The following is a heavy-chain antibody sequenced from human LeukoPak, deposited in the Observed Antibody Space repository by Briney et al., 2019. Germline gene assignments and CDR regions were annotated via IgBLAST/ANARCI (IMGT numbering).Heavy chain of an antibody. D-gene: IGHD3-9*01. CDR3: ARSLAYYDILTGYYSSWFDP. V-gene: IGHV5-51*01. CDR2: IYPGDSDT. J-gene: IGHJ5*02. Sequence: GESLKISCKGSGYSFTSYWIGWVRQMPGKGLEWMGIIYPGDSDTRYSPSFQGQVTISADKSISTAYLQWSSLTASDTAMYYCARSLAYYDILTGYYSSWFDPWGQGTLVTVSS. CDR1: GYSFTSYW.